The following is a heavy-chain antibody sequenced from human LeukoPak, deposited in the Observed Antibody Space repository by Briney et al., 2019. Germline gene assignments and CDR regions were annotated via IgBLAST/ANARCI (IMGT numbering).Heavy chain of an antibody. CDR2: ISVSGSYT. V-gene: IGHV3-11*03. CDR3: ARCGTPNNYYGYGVDV. Sequence: GGSLRLSCVASGSTFSDYYMSWIRQAPGKGLEWISYISVSGSYTNYADSVKGRFPISRDNAKNSLYLQMISLRAEDTAVYYCARCGTPNNYYGYGVDVWGQGTTVIVSS. CDR1: GSTFSDYY. J-gene: IGHJ6*02. D-gene: IGHD1-26*01.